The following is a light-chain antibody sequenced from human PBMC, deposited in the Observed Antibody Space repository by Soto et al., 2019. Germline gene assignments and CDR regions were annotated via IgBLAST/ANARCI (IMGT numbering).Light chain of an antibody. J-gene: IGKJ1*01. CDR2: GAS. CDR1: QSVSSSY. CDR3: QQYGSSPRT. V-gene: IGKV3-20*01. Sequence: EIVLTQSPGPLSLSPGERATLSCRASQSVSSSYLAWYQQKPGQAPRLLIYGASSRATGIPDRFSGSGSGTDFTLTINRLEPEDFAVYYCQQYGSSPRTFGQGTKVEIK.